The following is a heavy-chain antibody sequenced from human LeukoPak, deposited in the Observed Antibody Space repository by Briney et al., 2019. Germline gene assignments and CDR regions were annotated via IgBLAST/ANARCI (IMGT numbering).Heavy chain of an antibody. CDR1: GGSISSSSYY. D-gene: IGHD6-19*01. V-gene: IGHV4-39*01. CDR2: IYYSGST. J-gene: IGHJ4*02. CDR3: ASFHSGWSFFDY. Sequence: SETLSLTCTVSGGSISSSSYYWGWMRQPPGKGLEWIGSIYYSGSTYYNPSLKSRVTIFVDTSKNQFSLKLSSVTAADTAVYYCASFHSGWSFFDYWGQGTLVTVSS.